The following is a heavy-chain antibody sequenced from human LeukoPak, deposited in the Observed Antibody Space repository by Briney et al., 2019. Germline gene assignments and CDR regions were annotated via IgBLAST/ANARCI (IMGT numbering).Heavy chain of an antibody. V-gene: IGHV4-59*08. CDR1: GGSISSYY. Sequence: PSETLSLTCTVSGGSISSYYWSWIRQPPGKGLEWIGYIYYSGSTNYNPSLKSRVTISVDTSKNQFSLKLSSVTAADTAVYYCARSEKSIVGASYFDYWGQGTLVTVSS. D-gene: IGHD1-26*01. J-gene: IGHJ4*02. CDR3: ARSEKSIVGASYFDY. CDR2: IYYSGST.